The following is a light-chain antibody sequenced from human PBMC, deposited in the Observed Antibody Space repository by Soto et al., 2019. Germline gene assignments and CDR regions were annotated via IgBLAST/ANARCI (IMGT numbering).Light chain of an antibody. V-gene: IGLV2-14*03. J-gene: IGLJ2*01. CDR2: DVT. CDR1: SSDVGGYNH. CDR3: NSYTSTNTLV. Sequence: QSALTQPASVSGSPGQSITISCTGTSSDVGGYNHVSWYQQHPGKAPKLMIYDVTDRPSGVSNRFSGSKSGKTASLAISGLQAEDDADYYCNSYTSTNTLVFGGGTKLTVL.